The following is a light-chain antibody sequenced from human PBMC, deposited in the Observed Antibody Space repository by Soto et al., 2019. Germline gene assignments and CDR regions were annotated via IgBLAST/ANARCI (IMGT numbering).Light chain of an antibody. CDR3: QQYENLPT. Sequence: IQLTQSPSSLSASVGESVTITCRASQDIDNYLNWYQHRPGEAPKLLIYDASNLEAGVPSRFRGSGSGTDFTFTISRLQPEDIATYYCQQYENLPTFGQGTRLEIK. V-gene: IGKV1-33*01. CDR2: DAS. J-gene: IGKJ5*01. CDR1: QDIDNY.